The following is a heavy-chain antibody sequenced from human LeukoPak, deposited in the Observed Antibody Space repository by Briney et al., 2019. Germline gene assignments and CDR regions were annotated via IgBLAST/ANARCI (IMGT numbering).Heavy chain of an antibody. J-gene: IGHJ5*02. V-gene: IGHV3-7*01. D-gene: IGHD3-22*01. CDR1: GFTFSSYA. CDR3: ARDLYYYDQEWFDP. Sequence: GGSLRLSCAASGFTFSSYAMSWVRQAPGKGLEWVANIKQDGSEKYYVDSVKGRFTISRDNAKNSLYLQMNSLRAEDTAVYYCARDLYYYDQEWFDPWGQGTLVTVSS. CDR2: IKQDGSEK.